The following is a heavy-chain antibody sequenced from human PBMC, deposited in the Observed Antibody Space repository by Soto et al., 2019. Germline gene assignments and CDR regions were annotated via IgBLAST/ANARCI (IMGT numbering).Heavy chain of an antibody. CDR2: ISGYNVNT. CDR1: GYTFTSYG. D-gene: IGHD6-19*01. CDR3: ARARGYSSTSFDFQY. Sequence: QVQLVQSGAEVKKPGASVKVSCKASGYTFTSYGISWVRQPPGQGLAWMGWISGYNVNTNYAQKLQGRVTMTTDTSTSTAYMELRSLRSDDTAVYYCARARGYSSTSFDFQYWGQGTLVTVSS. J-gene: IGHJ1*01. V-gene: IGHV1-18*01.